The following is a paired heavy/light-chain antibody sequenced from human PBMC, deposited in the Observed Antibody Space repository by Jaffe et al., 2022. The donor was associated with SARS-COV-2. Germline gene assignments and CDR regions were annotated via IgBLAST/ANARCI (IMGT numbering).Light chain of an antibody. J-gene: IGLJ3*02. CDR2: DTN. CDR1: TGAVTSGHY. V-gene: IGLV7-46*01. CDR3: LLSYNTAQWV. Sequence: QAVVTQEPSLTVSPGGTVTLTCGSSTGAVTSGHYPHWFQQKPGQAPTTLIYDTNNKHSWTPARFSGSLLGGKAALTLSGAQPEDEAEYYCLLSYNTAQWVFGGGTKLTVL.
Heavy chain of an antibody. CDR3: ARVGGLSGYY. Sequence: QVQLQESGPGLVKPSETLSLTCTVSGGSVSSAGYYWSWIRQPPGKGLEWIGYIYYSEHSGTTNYNPSLKRRVTISVETSKNQLSLKLTSVTAADTAVYYCARVGGLSGYYWGQGTLVTVSS. J-gene: IGHJ4*02. V-gene: IGHV4-61*08. D-gene: IGHD5-12*01. CDR1: GGSVSSAGYY. CDR2: IYYSEHSGTT.